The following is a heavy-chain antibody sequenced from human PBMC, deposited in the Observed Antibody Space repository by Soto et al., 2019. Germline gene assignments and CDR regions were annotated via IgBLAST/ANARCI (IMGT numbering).Heavy chain of an antibody. D-gene: IGHD3-22*01. V-gene: IGHV3-33*01. CDR1: GFTFATYG. Sequence: QVQLVESGGGVVQPGTSLRLSCAASGFTFATYGMHWVRQPPGKGLQWVAVTWYDGSENFYRDSVKGRFTISRDSSKNTLNLQMDSLTAEDTAVYYCATGFYSSSIDHWGQGTLVAVTS. J-gene: IGHJ4*02. CDR3: ATGFYSSSIDH. CDR2: TWYDGSEN.